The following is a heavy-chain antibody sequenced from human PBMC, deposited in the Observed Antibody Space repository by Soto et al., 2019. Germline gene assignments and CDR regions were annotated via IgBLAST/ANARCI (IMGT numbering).Heavy chain of an antibody. J-gene: IGHJ4*02. V-gene: IGHV1-3*01. CDR3: ARVPVVVVAAILDY. CDR2: INAGNGNT. CDR1: GYTFTSYA. Sequence: GASVKVSCKASGYTFTSYAMHWVRQAPXQRLEWMGWINAGNGNTKYSQKFQGRVTITRDTSASTAYMELSSLRSEDTAVYYCARVPVVVVAAILDYWGQGTLVTVSS. D-gene: IGHD2-15*01.